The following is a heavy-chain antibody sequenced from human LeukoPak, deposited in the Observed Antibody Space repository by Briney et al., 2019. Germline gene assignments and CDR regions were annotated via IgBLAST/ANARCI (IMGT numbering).Heavy chain of an antibody. J-gene: IGHJ4*02. Sequence: SETLSLTCTVSGGSISSYYWSWIRQPPGKGLEWIGYIYYSGSTNYNPSLKSRVTISVDTSKNQFSLKLSSVTAADTAVYYCAKDRYSTSSTFTINPFDYWGQGILVTVSS. CDR1: GGSISSYY. CDR3: AKDRYSTSSTFTINPFDY. CDR2: IYYSGST. V-gene: IGHV4-59*01. D-gene: IGHD2-2*01.